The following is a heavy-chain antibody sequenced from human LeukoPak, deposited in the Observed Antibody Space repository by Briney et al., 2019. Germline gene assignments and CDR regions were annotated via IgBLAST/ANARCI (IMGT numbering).Heavy chain of an antibody. J-gene: IGHJ1*01. CDR1: GFTFSSYA. V-gene: IGHV3-23*01. CDR3: ARDAGGILEYFYH. CDR2: ISGSADST. D-gene: IGHD6-13*01. Sequence: GGSLRLSCAASGFTFSSYAMSWVRQAPEKGLEWVSTISGSADSTYYADSVRGRFTISSDTSKNTLYLQMNSLRVEDTAVYYCARDAGGILEYFYHWGQGTLVTVSS.